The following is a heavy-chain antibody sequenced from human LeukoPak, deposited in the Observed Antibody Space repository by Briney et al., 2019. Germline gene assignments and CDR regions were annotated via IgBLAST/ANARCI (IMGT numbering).Heavy chain of an antibody. Sequence: PSETLSLTCAVYGGSFSGYYWSWIRQPPGKGLEWIGEINHSGSTNYNPSLKSRVTISVDTSKNQFSLKLSSVTAAEPAVYYRASQRKCSSTSCYKRFDYWGQGTLVTLSS. D-gene: IGHD2-2*02. CDR3: ASQRKCSSTSCYKRFDY. V-gene: IGHV4-34*01. J-gene: IGHJ4*02. CDR2: INHSGST. CDR1: GGSFSGYY.